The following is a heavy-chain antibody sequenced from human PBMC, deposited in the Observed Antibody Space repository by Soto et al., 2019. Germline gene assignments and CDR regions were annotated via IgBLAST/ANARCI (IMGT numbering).Heavy chain of an antibody. V-gene: IGHV3-30*18. J-gene: IGHJ4*02. CDR3: VNQSGSGSYYTVGSGGHFDH. D-gene: IGHD3-10*01. CDR1: GFTFDNYG. Sequence: QVQLAESGGGVVQPGRSLRLSCAASGFTFDNYGMHWVRQAPGKGLEWVVVISFDGRNTYYADSVKGRFTISRDNSKNTLYLQMTSLSADDTAVYSCVNQSGSGSYYTVGSGGHFDHWGQGTLVTVSS. CDR2: ISFDGRNT.